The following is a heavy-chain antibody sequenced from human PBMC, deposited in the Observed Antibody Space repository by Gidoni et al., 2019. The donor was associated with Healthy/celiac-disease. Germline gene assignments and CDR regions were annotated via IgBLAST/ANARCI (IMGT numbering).Heavy chain of an antibody. V-gene: IGHV4-59*08. CDR1: GGSISSYY. J-gene: IGHJ1*01. CDR3: ARHSGSSGWVYFQH. Sequence: QVQLQESGPGLVKPSETLSLTCTVSGGSISSYYWSWIRQPPGKGLEWIGYIYYSGSTNYNPSLKSRVTISVDTSKNQFSLKLSSVTAADTAVYYCARHSGSSGWVYFQHWGQGTLVTVSS. D-gene: IGHD6-19*01. CDR2: IYYSGST.